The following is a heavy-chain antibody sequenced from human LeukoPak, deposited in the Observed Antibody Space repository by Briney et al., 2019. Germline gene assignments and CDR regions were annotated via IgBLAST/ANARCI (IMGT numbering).Heavy chain of an antibody. J-gene: IGHJ5*02. V-gene: IGHV4-38-2*02. Sequence: SETLSLTCTVSGYSISTGYYWDWIRQPPGKGLEWIGTFYHSGSTYYNPSLKSRVTISVDTSKNQFSLKLRSVTAADTAVYYCAREGSYYNWSDPWGQGTLVTVSS. CDR3: AREGSYYNWSDP. D-gene: IGHD3-10*01. CDR1: GYSISTGYY. CDR2: FYHSGST.